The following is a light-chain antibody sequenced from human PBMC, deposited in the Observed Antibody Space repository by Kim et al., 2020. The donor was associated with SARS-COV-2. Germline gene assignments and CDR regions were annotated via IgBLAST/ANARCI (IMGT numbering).Light chain of an antibody. V-gene: IGLV3-19*01. CDR1: SLRSYY. CDR3: QSRDSGGKVV. J-gene: IGLJ2*01. CDR2: GRN. Sequence: VALGQTVRITCQGDSLRSYYATWYQQKPRQAPVLVIYGRNNRPSGIPDRFSGSASGNTASLTISGTQAEDEADFYCQSRDSGGKVVFGGGTQLTVL.